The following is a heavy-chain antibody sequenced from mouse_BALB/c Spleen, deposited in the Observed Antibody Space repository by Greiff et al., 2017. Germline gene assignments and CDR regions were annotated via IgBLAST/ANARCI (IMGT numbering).Heavy chain of an antibody. D-gene: IGHD2-14*01. V-gene: IGHV1S29*02. CDR3: ARENSYYRYDREFAY. Sequence: EVQLQQSGPELVKPGASVKISCKASGYTFTDYNMHWVKQSHGKSLEWIGYIYPYNGGTGYNQKFKSKATLTVDNSSSTAYMELRSLTSEDSAVYYCARENSYYRYDREFAYWGQGTLVTVSA. CDR1: GYTFTDYN. J-gene: IGHJ3*01. CDR2: IYPYNGGT.